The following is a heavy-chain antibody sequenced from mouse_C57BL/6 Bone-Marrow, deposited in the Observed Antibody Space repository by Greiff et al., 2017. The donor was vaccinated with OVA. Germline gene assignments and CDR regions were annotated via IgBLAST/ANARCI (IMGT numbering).Heavy chain of an antibody. CDR1: GFTFSDYG. D-gene: IGHD2-3*01. CDR2: ISSGSSTI. Sequence: EVQLVESGGGLVKPGGSLKLSCAASGFTFSDYGMHWVRQAPEKGLEWVAYISSGSSTIYYADTVKGRFTISRDNAKNTLFLQMTSLRSEDTAMYYCASYDGYYDAMDYWGQGTSVTVSS. CDR3: ASYDGYYDAMDY. V-gene: IGHV5-17*01. J-gene: IGHJ4*01.